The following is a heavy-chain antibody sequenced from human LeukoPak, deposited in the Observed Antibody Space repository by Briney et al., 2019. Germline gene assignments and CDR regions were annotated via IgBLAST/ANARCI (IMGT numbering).Heavy chain of an antibody. D-gene: IGHD6-13*01. CDR1: GFTFNTYA. Sequence: PGGSLRLSCAASGFTFNTYAMNWVRQAPGKGLEWVSTISGSGDSTYFADSVKGRFTISRDNSKNTLYLQMSSLRAEDTAVYYCAKPLSAASGTDFHYWGQGTLVTVSS. CDR2: ISGSGDST. CDR3: AKPLSAASGTDFHY. V-gene: IGHV3-23*01. J-gene: IGHJ4*02.